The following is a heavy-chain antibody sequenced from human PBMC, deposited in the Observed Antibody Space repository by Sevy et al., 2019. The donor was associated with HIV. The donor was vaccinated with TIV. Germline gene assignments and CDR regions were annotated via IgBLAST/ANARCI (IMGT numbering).Heavy chain of an antibody. CDR1: GFTFSSYG. J-gene: IGHJ4*02. Sequence: GGSLRLSCAASGFTFSSYGMHWVRQAPGKGLEGVAVLWYEGSKKYYADAVKGRFTIPIDNSKNTLYLQMNSLRAEDTAVYYCAWAYPAIRNYDSSGYSPTDYWGQGTLVTVSS. CDR3: AWAYPAIRNYDSSGYSPTDY. CDR2: LWYEGSKK. V-gene: IGHV3-33*01. D-gene: IGHD3-22*01.